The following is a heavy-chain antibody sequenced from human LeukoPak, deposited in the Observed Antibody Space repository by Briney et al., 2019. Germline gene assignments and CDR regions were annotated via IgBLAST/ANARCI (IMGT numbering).Heavy chain of an antibody. CDR2: IYYSGST. Sequence: PSETLSLTCTVSGGSISRYYWSWIRQPPGKGLEWIGYIYYSGSTNYNPSLKSRVTISVDTSKNQFSLKLSSFTAADTAVYYCARVPLRRSVFDIWGQGTMVAVSS. D-gene: IGHD5-12*01. V-gene: IGHV4-59*12. CDR3: ARVPLRRSVFDI. J-gene: IGHJ3*02. CDR1: GGSISRYY.